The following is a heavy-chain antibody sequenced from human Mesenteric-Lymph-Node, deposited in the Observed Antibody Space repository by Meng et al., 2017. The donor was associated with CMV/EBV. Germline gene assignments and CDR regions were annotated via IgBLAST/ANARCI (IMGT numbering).Heavy chain of an antibody. Sequence: VQRVQSSAVVGKPGAAVLVSCKASGYTFTDFYIHWVRQAPGQGLEWMGRINPTSGVSNSAQNFQGRVTMTRDTSISTAYMELGRLTSDDTAVYYCARDNVNPEGFDPWGQGTLVTVSS. CDR1: GYTFTDFY. V-gene: IGHV1-2*06. CDR3: ARDNVNPEGFDP. J-gene: IGHJ5*02. CDR2: INPTSGVS. D-gene: IGHD2/OR15-2a*01.